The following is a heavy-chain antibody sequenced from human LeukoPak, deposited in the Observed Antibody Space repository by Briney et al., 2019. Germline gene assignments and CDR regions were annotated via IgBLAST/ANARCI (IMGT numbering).Heavy chain of an antibody. V-gene: IGHV4-61*01. CDR3: ARVGGYCSSTSCYEAAWFDP. D-gene: IGHD2-2*01. Sequence: PSETLSLTCAVSGYSISSGYYWGWIRPPPGKGLEWIGYIYYSGSTNYNPSLKSRVTISVDTSKNQFSLKLSSVTAADTAVYYCARVGGYCSSTSCYEAAWFDPWGQGTLVTVSS. CDR2: IYYSGST. CDR1: GYSISSGYY. J-gene: IGHJ5*02.